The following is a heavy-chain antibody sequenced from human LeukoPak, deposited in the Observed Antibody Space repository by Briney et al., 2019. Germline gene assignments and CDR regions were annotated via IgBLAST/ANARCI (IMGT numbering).Heavy chain of an antibody. D-gene: IGHD2-2*01. CDR3: ASLAYCSSTSCYGMDV. V-gene: IGHV3-21*01. CDR1: GFTFSSYS. Sequence: PGGSLRLSCAASGFTFSSYSMNWVRQAPGKGLEWVSSISSSSSYIYYADSVKGRFTISRDNAKNSLYLQMNGLRAEDTAVYYCASLAYCSSTSCYGMDVWGQGTTVTVSS. CDR2: ISSSSSYI. J-gene: IGHJ6*02.